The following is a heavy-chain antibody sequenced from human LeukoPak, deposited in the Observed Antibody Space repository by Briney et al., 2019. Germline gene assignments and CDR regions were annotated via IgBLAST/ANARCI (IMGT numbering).Heavy chain of an antibody. J-gene: IGHJ2*01. CDR3: ARVYYSNSYDYWYFDL. V-gene: IGHV4-30-4*07. D-gene: IGHD6-13*01. CDR1: GGSISSGAYS. CDR2: VYYSGGT. Sequence: SQTLSLTCAVSGGSISSGAYSWSWIRQPPRKGLEWIGYVYYSGGTYYNPSLKSRVTISVDTSENQFSLKLSSGTAADTAVYYCARVYYSNSYDYWYFDLWGRGTLVTVSS.